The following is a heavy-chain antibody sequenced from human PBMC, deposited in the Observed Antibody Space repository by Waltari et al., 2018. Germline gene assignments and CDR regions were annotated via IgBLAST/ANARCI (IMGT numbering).Heavy chain of an antibody. V-gene: IGHV3-30-3*01. CDR2: ISYDGSNK. D-gene: IGHD3-16*01. J-gene: IGHJ6*02. CDR1: GFTFSSYA. Sequence: QVQLVESGGGVVQPGRSLRLSCAASGFTFSSYAMHWVRKAPGKGPEWVAVISYDGSNKYYADSVKGRFTISRDNSKNTLYLQMNSLRAEDTAVYYCARDAFTHLHPPYYYGMDVWGQGTTVTVSS. CDR3: ARDAFTHLHPPYYYGMDV.